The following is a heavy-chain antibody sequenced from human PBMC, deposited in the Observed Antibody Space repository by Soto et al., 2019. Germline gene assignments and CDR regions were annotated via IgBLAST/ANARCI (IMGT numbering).Heavy chain of an antibody. CDR2: ISSNGGSS. CDR3: GRAIPAWFDP. CDR1: GFTFSSYA. Sequence: GGSLRLSCAASGFTFSSYAMHWVRQAPGKGLEYVSSISSNGGSSYYANSVKDRFTISRDNSKNTLYLQMGSLRPEDMAVYYCGRAIPAWFDPWGQGTLVTVSS. J-gene: IGHJ5*02. V-gene: IGHV3-64*01.